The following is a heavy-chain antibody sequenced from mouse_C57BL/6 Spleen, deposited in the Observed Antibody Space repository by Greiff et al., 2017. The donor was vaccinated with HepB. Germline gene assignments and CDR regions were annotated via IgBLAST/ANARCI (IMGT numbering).Heavy chain of an antibody. CDR1: GFTFSDYG. Sequence: EVKLMESGGGLVKPGGSLKLSCAASGFTFSDYGMHWVRQAPEKGLGWVAYISSGSSTIYYADTVKGRFTISRDNDKNTLFLQMTSLRSEDTAMYYCARDYYSISWFAYWGQGTLVSVSA. V-gene: IGHV5-17*01. J-gene: IGHJ3*01. CDR3: ARDYYSISWFAY. D-gene: IGHD2-5*01. CDR2: ISSGSSTI.